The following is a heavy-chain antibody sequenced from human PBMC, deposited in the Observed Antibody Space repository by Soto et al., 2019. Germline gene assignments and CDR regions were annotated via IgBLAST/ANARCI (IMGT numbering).Heavy chain of an antibody. J-gene: IGHJ4*02. CDR3: ARDREEGGWYSGNGY. CDR2: IWFDGTNK. Sequence: PGGSLRLSCAASGFTLSTFGMHWVRQAPGKGLEWVAVIWFDGTNKYYADSVKDRFTISRDISDNTLYLQMNSLRAEDTAVYYCARDREEGGWYSGNGYWGQGTLVTVSS. CDR1: GFTLSTFG. D-gene: IGHD6-19*01. V-gene: IGHV3-33*01.